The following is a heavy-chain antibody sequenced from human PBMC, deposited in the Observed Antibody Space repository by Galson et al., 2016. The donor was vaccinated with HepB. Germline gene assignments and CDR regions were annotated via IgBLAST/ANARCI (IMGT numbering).Heavy chain of an antibody. V-gene: IGHV3-7*04. CDR1: GFTLRNHW. J-gene: IGHJ4*02. D-gene: IGHD2-15*01. CDR3: ARGVAQGF. Sequence: SLRLSCAASGFTLRNHWMTWVRQAPGKGLEWVANIDLDGGERHYVDSVRGRFTISRDNAKNSLYLQMNSLRVEDMAVYYCARGVAQGFWGQGTLVTVSS. CDR2: IDLDGGER.